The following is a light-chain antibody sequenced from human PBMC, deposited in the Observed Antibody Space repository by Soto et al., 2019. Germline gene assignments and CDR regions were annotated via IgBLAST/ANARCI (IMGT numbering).Light chain of an antibody. J-gene: IGLJ2*01. CDR1: SSDVGSYNL. CDR3: CSYAGSSTVV. Sequence: QSVLTQPASVSGSPGQSITISCTGTSSDVGSYNLVSWYQQHPGRDPELMIYEGSRRPSGVSNRFSGSKSGNTAALTISGLQAEDEADYYCCSYAGSSTVVFGGGTKVTVL. CDR2: EGS. V-gene: IGLV2-23*01.